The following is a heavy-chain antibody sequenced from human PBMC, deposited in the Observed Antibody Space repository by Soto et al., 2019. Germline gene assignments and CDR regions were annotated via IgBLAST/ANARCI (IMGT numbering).Heavy chain of an antibody. CDR3: AKESDSSGYYYFPFDY. Sequence: PGGSLRLSCAASGFTFSSYAMSWVRQAPGKGLEWVSALSGSGGSTYYADSVKGRFTISRDNSKNTLYLQMNSLRAEDTAVYYCAKESDSSGYYYFPFDYWGQGTLVTVSS. D-gene: IGHD3-22*01. CDR1: GFTFSSYA. V-gene: IGHV3-23*01. J-gene: IGHJ4*02. CDR2: LSGSGGST.